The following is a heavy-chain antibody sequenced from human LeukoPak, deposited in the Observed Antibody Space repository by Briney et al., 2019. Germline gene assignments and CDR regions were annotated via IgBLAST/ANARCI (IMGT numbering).Heavy chain of an antibody. V-gene: IGHV4-59*08. Sequence: PSETLSLTCTVSGGSISSYYWSWIRQPPGKGLEWIGYIYHTGNSDYNPSLKSRATISLDTSKNQFSLKLTSVTAADTAVYFCARHPFSSPFDYWGQGTLVTVSS. J-gene: IGHJ4*02. CDR2: IYHTGNS. CDR1: GGSISSYY. CDR3: ARHPFSSPFDY. D-gene: IGHD2/OR15-2a*01.